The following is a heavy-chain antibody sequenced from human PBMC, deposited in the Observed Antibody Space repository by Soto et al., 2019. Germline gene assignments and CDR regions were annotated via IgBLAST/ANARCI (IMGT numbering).Heavy chain of an antibody. J-gene: IGHJ6*02. CDR2: INHSGST. D-gene: IGHD3-10*01. CDR3: ARDRITMVPGVIMGYYYYKYGMDV. V-gene: IGHV4-34*01. CDR1: GGSFSGYY. Sequence: SETLSLTCAVYGGSFSGYYWSWIRQPPGKGLEWIGEINHSGSTNYNPSLKSRVTISVDTSKNQFSLKLSSVTAADTAVYYCARDRITMVPGVIMGYYYYKYGMDVWGQGTTVTVSS.